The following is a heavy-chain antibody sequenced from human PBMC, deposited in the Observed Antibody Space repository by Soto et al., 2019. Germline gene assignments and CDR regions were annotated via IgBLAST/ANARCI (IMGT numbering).Heavy chain of an antibody. Sequence: QVPLVESGGGVAQPGRSLRLSCTVSGFTFSGHAMHWVRQAPGKGLEWVTQIWYDGSNKYYAESVKGRFTISRDNSKNTVYLQMKSLRVEDTAVYYCARDGQGLAPYALDVWGQGTSVTVSS. V-gene: IGHV3-33*01. CDR2: IWYDGSNK. CDR1: GFTFSGHA. D-gene: IGHD6-19*01. J-gene: IGHJ6*02. CDR3: ARDGQGLAPYALDV.